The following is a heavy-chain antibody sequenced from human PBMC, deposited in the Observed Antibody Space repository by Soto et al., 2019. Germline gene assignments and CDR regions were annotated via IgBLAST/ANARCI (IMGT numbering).Heavy chain of an antibody. D-gene: IGHD4-17*01. J-gene: IGHJ6*02. Sequence: QVQLVQSGAEVKKPGSSVKVSCKASGGTFSSYAISWVRQAPGQGLEWMGGIIPIFGTANYAQKFQGRVTITADDSTSTAYMELSSVRSEDTAVYYCARDLALDFYDYGDYGPYNYYYGMDVWGQGTTVAVSS. CDR3: ARDLALDFYDYGDYGPYNYYYGMDV. CDR1: GGTFSSYA. V-gene: IGHV1-69*01. CDR2: IIPIFGTA.